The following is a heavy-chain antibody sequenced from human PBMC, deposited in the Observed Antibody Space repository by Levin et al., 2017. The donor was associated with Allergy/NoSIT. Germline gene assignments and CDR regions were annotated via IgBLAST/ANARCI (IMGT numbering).Heavy chain of an antibody. Sequence: PGGSLRLSCAASGFTFSDHYMDWVRQAPGKGLEWVGRIRNKANSYTTEYAASVKGRFTISSDESKNSLYLQMIRLKTEDTAVYYCARPKSGYWLDSWGQGTLVTVSS. D-gene: IGHD1-26*01. J-gene: IGHJ5*01. V-gene: IGHV3-72*01. CDR1: GFTFSDHY. CDR3: ARPKSGYWLDS. CDR2: IRNKANSYTT.